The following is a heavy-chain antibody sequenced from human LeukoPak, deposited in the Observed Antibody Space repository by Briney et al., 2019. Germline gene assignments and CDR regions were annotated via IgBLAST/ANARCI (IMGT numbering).Heavy chain of an antibody. CDR3: ARGGSYLSAFDI. Sequence: GGSLRLSCAASGFTFSSYWMNWVRQAPGKGLEWVSYISSSGSTIYYSDSVKGRFTISRDNSKNTLYLQMNSLRAEDTAVYYCARGGSYLSAFDIWGQGTMVTVSS. CDR2: ISSSGSTI. J-gene: IGHJ3*02. D-gene: IGHD1-26*01. CDR1: GFTFSSYW. V-gene: IGHV3-48*01.